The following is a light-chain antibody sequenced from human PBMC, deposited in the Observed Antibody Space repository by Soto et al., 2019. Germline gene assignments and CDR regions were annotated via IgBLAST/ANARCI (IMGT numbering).Light chain of an antibody. CDR2: ANT. CDR3: QSYDDSLGGHVI. J-gene: IGLJ2*01. CDR1: SSYIGAGYD. Sequence: QLVLTQPTSVSGAPGQRVTISCTGSSSYIGAGYDVHWYQQLPGTAPKLLIYANTNRPSGVPDRFSGSKSGTSASLAITGLQAEDEADYYCQSYDDSLGGHVIFGGGTKLTVL. V-gene: IGLV1-40*01.